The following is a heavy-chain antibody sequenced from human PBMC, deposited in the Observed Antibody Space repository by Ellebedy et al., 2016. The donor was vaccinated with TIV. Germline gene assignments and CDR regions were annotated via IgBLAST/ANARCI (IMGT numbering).Heavy chain of an antibody. Sequence: GESLKISCAASGFTFSSYAMSWVRQAPGKGLEWVSAISGSGGSTYYADSVKGRFTISRDNSKNTLYLQMNSLRAEDTAVYYCAKTVDIVATVPFDYWGQGTLVTVSS. CDR1: GFTFSSYA. CDR2: ISGSGGST. J-gene: IGHJ4*02. D-gene: IGHD5-12*01. CDR3: AKTVDIVATVPFDY. V-gene: IGHV3-23*01.